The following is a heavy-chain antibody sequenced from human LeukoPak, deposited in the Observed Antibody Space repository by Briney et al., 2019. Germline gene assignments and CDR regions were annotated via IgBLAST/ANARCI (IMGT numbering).Heavy chain of an antibody. CDR3: ARHESGYYMDV. J-gene: IGHJ6*03. Sequence: PSETLSLTHTVSGDSINTYYWSWIRQPPGKGREWIGYIFYTESTNYKPSVKSRVTISIDTSKNEFSLKLSSVTAADTAVYYCARHESGYYMDVWGKGTTVTVSS. CDR1: GDSINTYY. V-gene: IGHV4-59*01. CDR2: IFYTEST.